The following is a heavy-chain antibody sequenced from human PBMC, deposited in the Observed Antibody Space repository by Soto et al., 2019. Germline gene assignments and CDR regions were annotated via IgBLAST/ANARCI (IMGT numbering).Heavy chain of an antibody. J-gene: IGHJ6*02. D-gene: IGHD3-9*01. CDR3: ARVPPRRDYDILYYYYGMDV. CDR2: ISYDGSNK. CDR1: GFTFSSYA. Sequence: WGSLRLSCAASGFTFSSYAMHWVRQAPGKGLEWVAVISYDGSNKYYADSVKGRFTISRDNSKNTLYLQMNSLRAEDTAVYYCARVPPRRDYDILYYYYGMDVWGQGTTVTVS. V-gene: IGHV3-30-3*01.